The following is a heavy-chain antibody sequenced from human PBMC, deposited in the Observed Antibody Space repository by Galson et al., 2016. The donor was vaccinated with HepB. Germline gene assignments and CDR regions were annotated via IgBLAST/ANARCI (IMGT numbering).Heavy chain of an antibody. CDR2: ISGSGVST. J-gene: IGHJ6*03. CDR1: GFTFSAYV. V-gene: IGHV3-23*01. D-gene: IGHD3-16*01. Sequence: SLRLSCAASGFTFSAYVMSWVRQVAGKGLEWVSLISGSGVSTNYADSAKGRFTISRDNANNTLFLQMNSLTAEDTAIYSCAKAKIRGGFGNYNYMDVWGKGTTVTVSS. CDR3: AKAKIRGGFGNYNYMDV.